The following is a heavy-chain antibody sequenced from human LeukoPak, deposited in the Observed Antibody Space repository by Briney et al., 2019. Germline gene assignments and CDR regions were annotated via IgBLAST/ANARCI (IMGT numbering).Heavy chain of an antibody. Sequence: TGGSLRLSCAATGFTFSTYGMTWVRQAPGKGLEWVSGIGGSGDSTYYADSVKGRFTISRDNSRNTVYLQMNSLRAEDTAVYYCAKDRQQLANPEYWGQGTLVTVSS. CDR2: IGGSGDST. D-gene: IGHD6-13*01. V-gene: IGHV3-23*01. J-gene: IGHJ4*02. CDR3: AKDRQQLANPEY. CDR1: GFTFSTYG.